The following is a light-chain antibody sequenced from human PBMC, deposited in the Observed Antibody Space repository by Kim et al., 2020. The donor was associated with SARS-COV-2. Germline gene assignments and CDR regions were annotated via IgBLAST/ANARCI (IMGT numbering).Light chain of an antibody. Sequence: QSVLTQPPSVSAAPGQKVTISCSGSSSNIGNNYVSWYQQLPGTAPKLLIYDNNKRPSGIPDRFSGSKSGTSATLGITGLQTGDEADYYCGTWDSSLGAGEFGGGTQLTVL. J-gene: IGLJ3*02. CDR3: GTWDSSLGAGE. CDR2: DNN. V-gene: IGLV1-51*01. CDR1: SSNIGNNY.